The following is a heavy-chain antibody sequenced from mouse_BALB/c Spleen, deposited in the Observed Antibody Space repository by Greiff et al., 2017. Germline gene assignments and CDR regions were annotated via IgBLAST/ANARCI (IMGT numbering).Heavy chain of an antibody. CDR1: GFSLTSYG. CDR3: ARDTDYYGSSYSAMDY. CDR2: IWAGGST. J-gene: IGHJ4*01. V-gene: IGHV2-9*02. D-gene: IGHD1-1*01. Sequence: QVQLKESGPGLVAPSQSLSITCTVSGFSLTSYGVHWVRQPPGKGLEWLGVIWAGGSTNYNSALMSRLSISKDNSKSQVFLKMNSLQTDDTAMYYCARDTDYYGSSYSAMDYWGQGTSVTVSS.